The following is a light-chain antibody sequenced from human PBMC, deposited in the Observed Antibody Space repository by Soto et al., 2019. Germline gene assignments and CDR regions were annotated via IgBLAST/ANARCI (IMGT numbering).Light chain of an antibody. Sequence: EIVLTQSPGTLSLSPGEGATLSCRANQSLTSSYLAWYQQKSGQAPMLLIYGSSSRATGLPDRFSGSGSGTDFSLTISRLEPEDFAVYYCQQYHKSPITFGQGTRLEIK. V-gene: IGKV3-20*01. J-gene: IGKJ5*01. CDR2: GSS. CDR3: QQYHKSPIT. CDR1: QSLTSSY.